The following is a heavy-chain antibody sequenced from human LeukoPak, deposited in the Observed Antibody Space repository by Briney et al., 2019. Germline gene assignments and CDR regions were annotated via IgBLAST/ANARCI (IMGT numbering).Heavy chain of an antibody. J-gene: IGHJ4*02. CDR1: GYTFTGYY. CDR3: ATHDYGDYLDY. D-gene: IGHD4-17*01. Sequence: ASVKVSCKASGYTFTGYYMHWVRLAPRPGLERMGWINPNSGGTNYAQKFQGRVTMTRDTSISTAYMELSRLRSDDTAVYYCATHDYGDYLDYWGQGTLVTVSS. CDR2: INPNSGGT. V-gene: IGHV1-2*02.